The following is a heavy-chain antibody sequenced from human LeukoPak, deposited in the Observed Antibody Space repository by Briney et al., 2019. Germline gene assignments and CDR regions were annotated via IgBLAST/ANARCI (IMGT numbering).Heavy chain of an antibody. D-gene: IGHD3-10*01. CDR1: GFTVGDNY. CDR3: ARDKGEDYFDY. J-gene: IGHJ4*02. V-gene: IGHV3-53*01. Sequence: GGSLRLSCAASGFTVGDNYMSWVRQAPGKGLEWVSVIYSSGEIYYIESVEGRFTISRDNSKNILYLQMNTLRAEDTAVYYCARDKGEDYFDYWGQGTLVTVSS. CDR2: IYSSGEI.